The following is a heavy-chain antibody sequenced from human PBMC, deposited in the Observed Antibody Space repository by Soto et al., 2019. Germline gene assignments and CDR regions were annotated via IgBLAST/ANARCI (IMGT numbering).Heavy chain of an antibody. CDR2: IYYSGST. D-gene: IGHD6-19*01. Sequence: SETLSLTCTVSGGSISSYYWSWIRQPPGKGLEWIGYIYYSGSTNYNPSLKSRVTISVDTSKNQLSLKLSSVTAADTAVYYCARVLPGGWHPYYFDYWGQGTLVTVSS. CDR1: GGSISSYY. CDR3: ARVLPGGWHPYYFDY. J-gene: IGHJ4*02. V-gene: IGHV4-59*01.